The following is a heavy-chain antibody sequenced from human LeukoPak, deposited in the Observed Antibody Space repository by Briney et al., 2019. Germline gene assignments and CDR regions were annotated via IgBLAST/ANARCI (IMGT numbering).Heavy chain of an antibody. Sequence: MASETLSLTCTVSGGSVSSGSYYWSWIRQPPGKGLEWIGYIYYSGSTNYNPSLKSRVTISVDTSKNQFSLKLSSVTAADTAVYYCAGDHYYDSSGYPPGNAFDIWGQGTMVTVSS. D-gene: IGHD3-22*01. J-gene: IGHJ3*02. CDR2: IYYSGST. CDR1: GGSVSSGSYY. V-gene: IGHV4-61*01. CDR3: AGDHYYDSSGYPPGNAFDI.